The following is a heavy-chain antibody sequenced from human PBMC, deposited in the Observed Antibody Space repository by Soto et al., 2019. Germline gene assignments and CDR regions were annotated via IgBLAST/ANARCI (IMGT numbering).Heavy chain of an antibody. CDR2: INHSGSN. CDR1: GGSFSPYF. D-gene: IGHD6-19*01. Sequence: QVQLQQWGAGLLKPSETLSLTCAVYGGSFSPYFWSWIRQPPRKVLEWIGEINHSGSNHYNPSLTRPATLSGDTSKNQVSLTLTSVTAADTAVYYSARLGSGWQYYSFDFWGCGTPVTVSS. CDR3: ARLGSGWQYYSFDF. V-gene: IGHV4-34*01. J-gene: IGHJ2*01.